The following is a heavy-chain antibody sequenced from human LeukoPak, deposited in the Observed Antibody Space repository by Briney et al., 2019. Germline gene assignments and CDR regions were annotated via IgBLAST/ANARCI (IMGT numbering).Heavy chain of an antibody. CDR3: AKDQIPSGAEYYFDY. J-gene: IGHJ4*02. Sequence: PGGSLRLSCAASGFTFSSYAMSWVRQAPGKGLEWVSAISGSGGSTYYADSVKGRFTISRDNSKNTLYLQMNSLRAEDTAVYYCAKDQIPSGAEYYFDYWGQGTLVTVSS. V-gene: IGHV3-23*01. CDR2: ISGSGGST. CDR1: GFTFSSYA.